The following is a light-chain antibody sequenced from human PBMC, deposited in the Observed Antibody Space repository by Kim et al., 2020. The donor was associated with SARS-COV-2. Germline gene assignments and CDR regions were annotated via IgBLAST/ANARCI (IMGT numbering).Light chain of an antibody. CDR1: NIGSKS. CDR2: YDS. V-gene: IGLV3-21*01. CDR3: QVWESSSDHWV. Sequence: SYELTQPPSVSVAPGQTVNVTCGRNNIGSKSVHWYQQRPGQAPVLVIYYDSDRPSGIPERFSGSNSGNTATLTISRVEAGDEADYYCQVWESSSDHWVFGGGTQLTVL. J-gene: IGLJ3*02.